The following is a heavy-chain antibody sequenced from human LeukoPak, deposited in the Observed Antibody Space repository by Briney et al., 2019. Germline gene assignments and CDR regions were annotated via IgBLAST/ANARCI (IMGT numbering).Heavy chain of an antibody. CDR3: ARDHTQHFYWGESPYYYMDV. CDR2: IKHDGSEK. V-gene: IGHV3-7*01. CDR1: GFTFSSYW. J-gene: IGHJ6*03. D-gene: IGHD3-10*01. Sequence: GGSLRLSCAASGFTFSSYWMSWVRQAPGKGLEWVASIKHDGSEKYYVDSVKGRFTISRDNAKNSLYLQMNSLRADDTAVYYCARDHTQHFYWGESPYYYMDVWGKGTTVTVSS.